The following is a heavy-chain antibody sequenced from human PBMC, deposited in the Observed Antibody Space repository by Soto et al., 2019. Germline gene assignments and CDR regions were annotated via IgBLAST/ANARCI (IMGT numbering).Heavy chain of an antibody. CDR2: MYDGGST. Sequence: QVQLQESGPGLVKPSETLSLTCTVSGGSIRTYYWNWLRQPPGKGLEWIGYMYDGGSTNYNPSLKSRVTVPGDTSKHDFSLQLTAVTAADTAVYYGARSTGYGDSYFDYWGRGNLVAVSS. CDR3: ARSTGYGDSYFDY. CDR1: GGSIRTYY. D-gene: IGHD4-17*01. J-gene: IGHJ4*02. V-gene: IGHV4-59*01.